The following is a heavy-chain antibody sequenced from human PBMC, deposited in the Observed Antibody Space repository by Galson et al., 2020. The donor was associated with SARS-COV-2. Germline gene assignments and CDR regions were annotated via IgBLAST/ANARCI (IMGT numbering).Heavy chain of an antibody. CDR2: IYPGDSDT. CDR3: ARQSYDSSGYYPPPPEYFQH. D-gene: IGHD3-22*01. V-gene: IGHV5-51*01. Sequence: GESLKISCKGSGYSFTSYWIGWVRQMPGKGLEWMGIIYPGDSDTRYSPSFQGQVTISADKSISTAYLQWSSLKASDTAMYYCARQSYDSSGYYPPPPEYFQHWGQGTLVTVSS. CDR1: GYSFTSYW. J-gene: IGHJ1*01.